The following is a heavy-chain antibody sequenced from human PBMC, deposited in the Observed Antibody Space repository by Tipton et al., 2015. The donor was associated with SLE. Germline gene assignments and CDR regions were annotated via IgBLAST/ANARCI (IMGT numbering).Heavy chain of an antibody. CDR1: GGSISSYY. CDR3: AKEVFGYFRH. Sequence: TLSLTCTVSGGSISSYYWSWIRQPPGKGLEWIGYIYYSGSTNYNPSLKSRVTISVDTSKNQFSLKLSSVTAADTAVYYCAKEVFGYFRHWGQGTLVTVSS. V-gene: IGHV4-59*01. D-gene: IGHD3-10*01. J-gene: IGHJ1*01. CDR2: IYYSGST.